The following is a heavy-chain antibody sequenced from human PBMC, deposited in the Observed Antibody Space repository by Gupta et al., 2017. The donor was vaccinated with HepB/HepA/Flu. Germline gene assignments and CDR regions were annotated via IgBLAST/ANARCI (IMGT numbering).Heavy chain of an antibody. CDR3: ARDRSLHYYYENSDYTSDALDI. CDR1: EFPFSSYT. D-gene: IGHD3-22*01. J-gene: IGHJ3*02. V-gene: IGHV3-30-3*01. Sequence: QGQLLESGGDVVQPGRSLRLSCAASEFPFSSYTMHWVRQAPGKGLEWVTVISYDGSNTYHADSVKGRFTISRDNSKNTLYLQMNSLRAEDTAVYYCARDRSLHYYYENSDYTSDALDIWGQGTTVTVSS. CDR2: ISYDGSNT.